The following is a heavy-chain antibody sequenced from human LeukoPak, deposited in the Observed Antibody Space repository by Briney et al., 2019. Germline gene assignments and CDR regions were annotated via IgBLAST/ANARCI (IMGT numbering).Heavy chain of an antibody. D-gene: IGHD5-12*01. CDR2: INPNSGGT. CDR1: GYTFTGYY. Sequence: GASVKVSCKASGYTFTGYYMHWVRQAPGQGLEWMGWINPNSGGTNYAQKFQGRVTMTRDTSISTAYMELSRLRSEDTAVYYCASLLPPHSVSGYAGDYWGQGTLVTVSS. V-gene: IGHV1-2*02. J-gene: IGHJ4*02. CDR3: ASLLPPHSVSGYAGDY.